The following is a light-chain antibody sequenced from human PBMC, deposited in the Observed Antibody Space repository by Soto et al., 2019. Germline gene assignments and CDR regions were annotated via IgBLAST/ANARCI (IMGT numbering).Light chain of an antibody. CDR2: ENN. J-gene: IGLJ3*02. CDR3: GTWDSSLSAGV. V-gene: IGLV1-51*02. Sequence: QSVLTQPPSVSAAPGQKVTISCSGSSSNIGNNYVSWYQQLPGTAPKLLMYENNKRPSGIPDRFSGSRSGTSATLGITGLQTGDEAVYYCGTWDSSLSAGVFGGGTKLTVL. CDR1: SSNIGNNY.